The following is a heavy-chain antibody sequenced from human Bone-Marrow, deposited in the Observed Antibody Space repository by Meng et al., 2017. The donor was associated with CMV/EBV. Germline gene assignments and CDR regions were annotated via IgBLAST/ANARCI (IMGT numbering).Heavy chain of an antibody. D-gene: IGHD1-7*01. J-gene: IGHJ6*02. CDR3: ARPAGTTGTDYGMDV. CDR1: GYTFTSYG. Sequence: ASVKVSCKASGYTFTSYGISWVRQAPGQGLEWMGGFDPEDGETIYAQKFQGRVTMTRDTSTSTVYMELSSLRSEDTAVYYCARPAGTTGTDYGMDVWGQGTTVTVSS. CDR2: FDPEDGET. V-gene: IGHV1-18*01.